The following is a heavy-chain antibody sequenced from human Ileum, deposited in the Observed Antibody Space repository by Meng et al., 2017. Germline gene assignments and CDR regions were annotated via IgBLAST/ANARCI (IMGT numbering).Heavy chain of an antibody. J-gene: IGHJ4*02. Sequence: QVPLKGSGPGLVEPSGTLALTCVVSGDSISSSNWWNWVRQPPGKGLEWIGEIFHTGSTNYNPSLKSRVTISADKSKNQFSLNLSSVTAADTAVYYCATNKNKKIDYWGQGTLVTVSS. CDR1: GDSISSSNW. D-gene: IGHD2/OR15-2a*01. CDR3: ATNKNKKIDY. V-gene: IGHV4-4*02. CDR2: IFHTGST.